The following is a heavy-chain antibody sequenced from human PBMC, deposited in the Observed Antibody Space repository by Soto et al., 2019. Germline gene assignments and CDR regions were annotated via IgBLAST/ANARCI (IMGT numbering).Heavy chain of an antibody. V-gene: IGHV3-30-3*01. CDR3: AREVRAPQIPLTTYYYDSSGSGFDY. J-gene: IGHJ4*02. D-gene: IGHD3-22*01. CDR2: ISYDGSNK. CDR1: GFTFSSYS. Sequence: GGSLRLSCAASGFTFSSYSMHWVRQAPGKGLEWVAVISYDGSNKYYADSVKGRFTISRDNSKNTLYLQMNSLRAEDTAVYYFAREVRAPQIPLTTYYYDSSGSGFDYWGQGTLVTVSS.